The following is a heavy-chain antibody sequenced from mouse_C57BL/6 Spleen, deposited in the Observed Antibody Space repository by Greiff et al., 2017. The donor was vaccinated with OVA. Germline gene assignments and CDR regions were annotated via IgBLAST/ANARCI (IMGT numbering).Heavy chain of an antibody. CDR1: GYSITSGYY. CDR3: ARYGMEYFDV. CDR2: ISYDGSN. Sequence: DVKLQESGPGLVKPSPSLSLTCSVTGYSITSGYYWNWIRQFPGNKLEWMGYISYDGSNNYNPSLKNRISITRDTSKNQFFLKLNSVTTEDTATYYCARYGMEYFDVWGTGTTVTVSS. V-gene: IGHV3-6*01. D-gene: IGHD1-2*01. J-gene: IGHJ1*03.